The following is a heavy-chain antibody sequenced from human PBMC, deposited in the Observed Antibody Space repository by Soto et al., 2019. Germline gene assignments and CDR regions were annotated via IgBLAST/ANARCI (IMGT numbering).Heavy chain of an antibody. V-gene: IGHV4-31*03. D-gene: IGHD6-13*01. CDR3: ARGSGRIAAAAIPWGNSFNP. CDR2: IYYSGRT. Sequence: LSLTCTVSGGSISSKGYYWTWIRQHPEKGLEWIGHIYYSGRTDYNPSLKSRVIISADTSKNEFSLKLSSVEAADTAVYFCARGSGRIAAAAIPWGNSFNPLGHGXLVTVSS. J-gene: IGHJ5*02. CDR1: GGSISSKGYY.